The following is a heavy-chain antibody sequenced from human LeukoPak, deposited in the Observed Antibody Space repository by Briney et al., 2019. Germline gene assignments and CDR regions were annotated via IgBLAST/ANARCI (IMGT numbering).Heavy chain of an antibody. Sequence: PGGSLRLSCAASGFTFDDYAMNWVRQTPGMGLEGVSLISGDGGRTFYADSVKGRFTISRDNSKDSVYLQMNSMTTEDTALYYCAKDLASVYDAFNVWGQGTMATVSS. CDR3: AKDLASVYDAFNV. J-gene: IGHJ3*01. CDR1: GFTFDDYA. CDR2: ISGDGGRT. V-gene: IGHV3-43*02.